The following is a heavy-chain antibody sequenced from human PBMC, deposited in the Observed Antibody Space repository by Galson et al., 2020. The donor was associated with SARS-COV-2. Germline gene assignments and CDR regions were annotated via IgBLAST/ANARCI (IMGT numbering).Heavy chain of an antibody. J-gene: IGHJ6*04. Sequence: ETSETLSLTCPVSGDSIRGYSWTWIRQAPGKGLEWLGHVYAPAVGSYRPSPRGRPPISVDTPQHQVSLTLSSVTAADTAIYFCARRQDGYYDILAGWLRETEYYDGLDVWGKGTTVTVSS. D-gene: IGHD3-9*01. CDR2: VYAPAVG. V-gene: IGHV4-59*08. CDR1: GDSIRGYS. CDR3: ARRQDGYYDILAGWLRETEYYDGLDV.